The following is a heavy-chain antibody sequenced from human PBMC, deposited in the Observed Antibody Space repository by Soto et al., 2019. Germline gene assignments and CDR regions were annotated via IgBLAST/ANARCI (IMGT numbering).Heavy chain of an antibody. J-gene: IGHJ4*02. CDR1: GGSISSYY. V-gene: IGHV4-59*01. CDR2: IYYSGST. D-gene: IGHD3-9*01. CDR3: ARSGVYDILTGYYTGFDY. Sequence: SLTCTVSGGSISSYYWTWIRQPPGKGLEWIGYIYYSGSTNYNPSLKSRVTISVDTSKNQFSLKLSSVTAADTAVYYCARSGVYDILTGYYTGFDYWGQGTLVTVSS.